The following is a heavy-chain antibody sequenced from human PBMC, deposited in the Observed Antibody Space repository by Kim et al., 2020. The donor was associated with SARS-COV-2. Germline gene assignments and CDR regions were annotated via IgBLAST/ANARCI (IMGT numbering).Heavy chain of an antibody. CDR3: ASGVTYYYDSSGSYFDY. J-gene: IGHJ4*02. CDR2: IYYSGST. CDR1: GGSISSYY. V-gene: IGHV4-59*01. D-gene: IGHD3-22*01. Sequence: SETLSLTCTVSGGSISSYYWSWIRQPPGKGLEWIGYIYYSGSTNYNPSLKSRVTISVDTSKNQFSLKLSSVTAADTAVYYCASGVTYYYDSSGSYFDYWGQGTLVTVSS.